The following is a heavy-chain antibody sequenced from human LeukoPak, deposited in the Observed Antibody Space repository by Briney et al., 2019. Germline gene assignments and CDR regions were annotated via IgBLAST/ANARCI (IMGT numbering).Heavy chain of an antibody. CDR1: GFIFSSFE. J-gene: IGHJ6*02. CDR2: STSSGNI. D-gene: IGHD6-13*01. V-gene: IGHV3-48*03. CDR3: ARDRGSAAAGTWYYAMDV. Sequence: GGSLRLSCAASGFIFSSFEVNCVRQAPGKGLEWVSSSTSSGNIHYADAVKGRFTSSRDNAKNSVYLQMNSLRAEDTAVYYCARDRGSAAAGTWYYAMDVWGQGTTVTVSS.